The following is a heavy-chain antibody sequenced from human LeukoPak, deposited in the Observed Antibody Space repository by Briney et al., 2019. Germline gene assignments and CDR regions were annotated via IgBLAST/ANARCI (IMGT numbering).Heavy chain of an antibody. CDR1: GFTFSTFW. CDR3: ATAGQYRFDN. J-gene: IGHJ5*02. Sequence: GGSLRLSCAASGFTFSTFWMHWVRQASGEGPVWVSRINNDGSTTNYADSVKGRFTISRDNAKNTLYLQMNSLTDDDTAVYYCATAGQYRFDNWGQGTLVTVSS. V-gene: IGHV3-74*01. D-gene: IGHD6-19*01. CDR2: INNDGSTT.